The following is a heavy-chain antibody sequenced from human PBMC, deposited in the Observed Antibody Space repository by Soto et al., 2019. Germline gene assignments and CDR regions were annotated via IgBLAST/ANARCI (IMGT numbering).Heavy chain of an antibody. J-gene: IGHJ4*02. V-gene: IGHV4-34*01. CDR3: ARGPVLRYFDWLLFFDY. CDR1: GGSFSGYY. Sequence: KASETLSLTCAVYGGSFSGYYWSWIRQPPGKGLEWIGEINHSGSTNYNPSLKSRVTISVDTSKNQFSLKLSSVTAADTAVHYCARGPVLRYFDWLLFFDYWGQGTLVTVSS. D-gene: IGHD3-9*01. CDR2: INHSGST.